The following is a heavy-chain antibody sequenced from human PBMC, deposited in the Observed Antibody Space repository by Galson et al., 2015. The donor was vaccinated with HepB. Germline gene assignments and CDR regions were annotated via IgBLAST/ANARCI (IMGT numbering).Heavy chain of an antibody. CDR1: GFTFSDYY. CDR2: ISSSGSTI. D-gene: IGHD3-16*02. J-gene: IGHJ3*02. V-gene: IGHV3-11*01. Sequence: SLRLSCAASGFTFSDYYMSWIRQAPGKGLEWVSYISSSGSTIYYADSVKGRFTISRDNAKNSLYLQMNSLRAEDTAVYYCAREMGLYDYIWGSYRSGGAFDIWGQGTMVTVSS. CDR3: AREMGLYDYIWGSYRSGGAFDI.